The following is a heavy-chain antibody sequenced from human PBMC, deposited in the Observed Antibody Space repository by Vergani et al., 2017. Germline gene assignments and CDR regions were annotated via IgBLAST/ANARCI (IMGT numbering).Heavy chain of an antibody. J-gene: IGHJ5*02. V-gene: IGHV4-39*01. CDR1: GASIRSSYYY. Sequence: QLQLQESGPGLVKPSATLSLTCSVSGASIRSSYYYWGWIRQPPGKGLGWIARIYYIGRTYYNPSLKSRVSISVDTSKKQFSLKLSSVTVSDTAVYFCARHSTVEWLVKLGWFDPWGQGILVTVSS. CDR2: IYYIGRT. D-gene: IGHD6-19*01. CDR3: ARHSTVEWLVKLGWFDP.